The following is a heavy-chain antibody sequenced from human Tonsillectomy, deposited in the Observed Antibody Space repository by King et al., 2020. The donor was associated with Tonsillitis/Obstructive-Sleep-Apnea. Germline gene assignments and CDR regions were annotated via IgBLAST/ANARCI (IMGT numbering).Heavy chain of an antibody. Sequence: VQLQESGPGLVKPSETLSLTCTVSGGSISSYYWSWIRQPPGKGLEWIGYIYYSGSTNYNPSLQSRVTISVDTTKNQFSLKLSSVTAADTAVYYCARDPLGGSGTNWFDPWGQGTLVTVSS. CDR2: IYYSGST. D-gene: IGHD6-25*01. V-gene: IGHV4-59*01. CDR1: GGSISSYY. CDR3: ARDPLGGSGTNWFDP. J-gene: IGHJ5*02.